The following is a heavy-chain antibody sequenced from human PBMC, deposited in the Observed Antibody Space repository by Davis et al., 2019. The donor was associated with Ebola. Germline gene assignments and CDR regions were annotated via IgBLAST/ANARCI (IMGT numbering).Heavy chain of an antibody. CDR1: GFTFRSYW. D-gene: IGHD2-15*01. V-gene: IGHV3-74*01. Sequence: PGGSLRLSCAASGFTFRSYWMSWVRQAPGKGLVWVSRINPDGSFTDYADSVRGRFTISRDNAKNSLYLQINSLRAEDTAVYHCARHALSLGGRDFDYWGQGTLVAVSS. J-gene: IGHJ4*02. CDR3: ARHALSLGGRDFDY. CDR2: INPDGSFT.